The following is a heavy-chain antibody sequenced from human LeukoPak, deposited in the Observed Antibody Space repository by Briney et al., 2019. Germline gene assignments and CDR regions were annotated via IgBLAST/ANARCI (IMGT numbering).Heavy chain of an antibody. D-gene: IGHD6-13*01. Sequence: PGGSLRLSCTASGFTFGDYAMSWFRQAPGKGLEWVGFIRSKAYGGTTEYAASVKGRFTISRDDSKSIAYPQMNSLKTEDTAVYYCTRGGIAAAGTGGPVDYWGQGTLVTVSS. CDR3: TRGGIAAAGTGGPVDY. CDR1: GFTFGDYA. J-gene: IGHJ4*02. CDR2: IRSKAYGGTT. V-gene: IGHV3-49*03.